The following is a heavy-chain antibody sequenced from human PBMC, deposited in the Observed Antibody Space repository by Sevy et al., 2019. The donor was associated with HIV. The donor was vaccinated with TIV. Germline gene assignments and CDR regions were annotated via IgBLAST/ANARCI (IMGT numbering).Heavy chain of an antibody. J-gene: IGHJ6*02. Sequence: ASVKVSCAGFGYTFTSYDINWVRQAPGQGLEWMGWMSPNTGARGFTQKFQGRVTLIRNKSITTAYMELSCLTYEDTAIYYCASGGNGDFWSYEYYYYGRDVWGQGTTVTVSS. CDR2: MSPNTGAR. CDR3: ASGGNGDFWSYEYYYYGRDV. V-gene: IGHV1-8*01. D-gene: IGHD3-3*01. CDR1: GYTFTSYD.